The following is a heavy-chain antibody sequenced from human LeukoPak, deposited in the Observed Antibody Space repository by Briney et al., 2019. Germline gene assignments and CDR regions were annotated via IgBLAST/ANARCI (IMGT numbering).Heavy chain of an antibody. CDR1: GFTFSSYW. V-gene: IGHV3-74*01. CDR2: INSDGSST. Sequence: GGSLRLSCAVSGFTFSSYWMNWVRQAPGEGLVWVSRINSDGSSTTYADSVKGRFTISRDNANNTLYLQMNSLRVEDTAVYYCARPYGGDSQVDYWGQGTLVTVSS. D-gene: IGHD4-23*01. CDR3: ARPYGGDSQVDY. J-gene: IGHJ4*02.